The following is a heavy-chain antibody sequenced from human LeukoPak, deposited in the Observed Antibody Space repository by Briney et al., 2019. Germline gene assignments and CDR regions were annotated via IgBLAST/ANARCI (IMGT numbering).Heavy chain of an antibody. CDR1: GYTFTGYY. J-gene: IGHJ5*02. Sequence: ASVKVSCKASGYTFTGYYMHWVRQAPGQGLEWMGWINPNSGGTNYAQKLQGRVTMTTDTSTSTAYMELRSLRSDDTAVYYCARVFVRNSWSYNWFDPWGQGTLVTVSS. V-gene: IGHV1-2*02. D-gene: IGHD6-13*01. CDR3: ARVFVRNSWSYNWFDP. CDR2: INPNSGGT.